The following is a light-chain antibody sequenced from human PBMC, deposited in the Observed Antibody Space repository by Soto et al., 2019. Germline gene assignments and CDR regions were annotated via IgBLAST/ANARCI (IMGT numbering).Light chain of an antibody. J-gene: IGKJ2*01. Sequence: EIVLTQSPGTLSLSPGERATLSCRASQSVSNNYLAWYQQKPGQAPRLLIYGASSRATGIPDRFSASGSGTDFTLAISRLAPEDVEVYYCQQYGSSPYTFGQGTKLEIK. CDR2: GAS. CDR1: QSVSNNY. V-gene: IGKV3-20*01. CDR3: QQYGSSPYT.